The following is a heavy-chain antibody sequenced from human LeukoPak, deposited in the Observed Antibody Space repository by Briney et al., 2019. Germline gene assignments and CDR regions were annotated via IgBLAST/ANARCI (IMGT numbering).Heavy chain of an antibody. D-gene: IGHD3-10*01. V-gene: IGHV4-34*01. CDR3: ARGGKGRY. J-gene: IGHJ4*02. Sequence: SETLSLTCAVYGGSFSGYYWSWIRQPPGKGLEWIGEINHSGSTNYNPSLKSRVTISVDTSKNQFSLKLSSVTAADTAVYYCARGGKGRYWGQGTLVTVSS. CDR2: INHSGST. CDR1: GGSFSGYY.